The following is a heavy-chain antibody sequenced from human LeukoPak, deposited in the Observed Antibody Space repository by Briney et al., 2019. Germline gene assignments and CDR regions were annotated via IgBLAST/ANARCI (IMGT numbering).Heavy chain of an antibody. CDR1: GYTFTTYA. D-gene: IGHD2-15*01. CDR2: INTNTGNP. CDR3: TVVVAATRSRGAFDI. Sequence: ASVKVSCKASGYTFTTYAMNWVRQAPGQGLEWMGWINTNTGNPTYAQGFTGRFVFSLDTSVSTAYLQISSLKAEDTAVYYCTVVVAATRSRGAFDIWGQGTMVTVSS. V-gene: IGHV7-4-1*02. J-gene: IGHJ3*02.